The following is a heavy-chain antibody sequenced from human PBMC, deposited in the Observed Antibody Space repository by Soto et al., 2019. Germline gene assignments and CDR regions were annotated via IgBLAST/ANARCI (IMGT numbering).Heavy chain of an antibody. J-gene: IGHJ6*03. Sequence: GGSLRLSCAASGFTFSDHYMDWVRQTPGKGLEWVGRSRDKASSYSTEYAASVRGRFTISRDDSKNSVFLQMNSLNTEDTAVYYCTRNPAGYYYVDVWGKGTMVTVSS. CDR2: SRDKASSYST. D-gene: IGHD6-13*01. V-gene: IGHV3-72*01. CDR1: GFTFSDHY. CDR3: TRNPAGYYYVDV.